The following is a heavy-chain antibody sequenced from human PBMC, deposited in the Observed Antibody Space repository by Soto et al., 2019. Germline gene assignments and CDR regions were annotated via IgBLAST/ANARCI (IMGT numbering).Heavy chain of an antibody. CDR1: GFSLSSYA. CDR3: AKPVTSYYYDSSGYLYYFDY. D-gene: IGHD3-22*01. CDR2: ISGSGGST. V-gene: IGHV3-23*01. J-gene: IGHJ4*02. Sequence: PGGSLGLSCAASGFSLSSYAMSWVRQAPGKGLEWVSAISGSGGSTYYADSVKGRFTISRDNSKNTLYLQMNSLRAEDTAVYYCAKPVTSYYYDSSGYLYYFDYWGQGTLVTVSS.